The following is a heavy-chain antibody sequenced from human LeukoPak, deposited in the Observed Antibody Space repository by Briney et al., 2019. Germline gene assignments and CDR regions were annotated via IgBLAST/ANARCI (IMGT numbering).Heavy chain of an antibody. CDR3: AKDRTGVTTWSSY. Sequence: PGGSLRLSCAASGFTFSSYSMNWVRQAPGKGLEWVSAISGSGGTTYYADSVKGRFTISRDNSKNTLYLQMNILRAEDTAVYYCAKDRTGVTTWSSYWGQGTLVTVSS. J-gene: IGHJ4*02. CDR1: GFTFSSYS. CDR2: ISGSGGTT. V-gene: IGHV3-23*01. D-gene: IGHD4-17*01.